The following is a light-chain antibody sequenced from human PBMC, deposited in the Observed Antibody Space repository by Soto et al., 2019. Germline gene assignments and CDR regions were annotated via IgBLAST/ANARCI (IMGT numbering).Light chain of an antibody. V-gene: IGKV1-5*03. J-gene: IGKJ1*01. CDR2: KAS. CDR1: QNINNW. CDR3: QQYHSYSRT. Sequence: DIQMTQSPSTLSASIGDRVTITCRTSQNINNWLAWYQQKSGKAPKLLIYKASNSESGVPSRFSGSGSGTEFTLTISSLQPDDFATYYCQQYHSYSRTFGQGTKVEI.